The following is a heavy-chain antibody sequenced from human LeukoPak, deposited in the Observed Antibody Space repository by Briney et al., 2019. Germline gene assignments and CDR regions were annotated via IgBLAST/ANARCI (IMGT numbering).Heavy chain of an antibody. CDR2: VGSGGSSM. J-gene: IGHJ4*02. D-gene: IGHD6-19*01. Sequence: GGSLRLSCAASGFTFSSHEMNWVRQAPGMGLEWVAYVGSGGSSMHYADSVKGRFTISRDNSKNTLYLQMNSLRAEDTAVYYCAKGSEISSGWYYFDYWGQGTLVTVSS. CDR1: GFTFSSHE. CDR3: AKGSEISSGWYYFDY. V-gene: IGHV3-48*03.